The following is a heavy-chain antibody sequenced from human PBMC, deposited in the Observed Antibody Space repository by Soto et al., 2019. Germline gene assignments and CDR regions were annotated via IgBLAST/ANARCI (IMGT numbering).Heavy chain of an antibody. CDR3: ARDYYGILTGYSLVSGAYY. CDR1: GYTFTSYG. Sequence: QVQLVQSGAEVKKPGASVKVSCKASGYTFTSYGISWVRQAPGQGLEWMGWISAYNGNTNYAQKLQGRVTMTTDTSTSTAYMELRSLRSDDTAVYYCARDYYGILTGYSLVSGAYYWGQGTLVTVSS. D-gene: IGHD3-9*01. J-gene: IGHJ4*02. V-gene: IGHV1-18*01. CDR2: ISAYNGNT.